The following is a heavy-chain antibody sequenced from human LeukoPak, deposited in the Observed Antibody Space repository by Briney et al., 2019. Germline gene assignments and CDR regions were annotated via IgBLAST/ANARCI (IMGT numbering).Heavy chain of an antibody. D-gene: IGHD6-19*01. Sequence: GGSLRLSCAASRFTLSNYWMGWVRESPGKGLEWVANIKQDGSETDYVDSVKGRFTISRHNAKNSLSLQMNSLRAEDTAVYYCARQRGSGCLDYWGQGTLVTASS. V-gene: IGHV3-7*01. J-gene: IGHJ4*02. CDR1: RFTLSNYW. CDR2: IKQDGSET. CDR3: ARQRGSGCLDY.